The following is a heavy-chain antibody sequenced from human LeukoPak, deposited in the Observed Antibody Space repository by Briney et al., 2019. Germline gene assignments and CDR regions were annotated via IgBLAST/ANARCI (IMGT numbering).Heavy chain of an antibody. CDR2: IRYDGSNK. D-gene: IGHD3-22*01. V-gene: IGHV3-30*02. CDR1: GFTFSSYG. CDR3: AKDLREGYYDSSGTFDY. Sequence: QPGGSLRLSCAASGFTFSSYGMHWVRQAPGKGLEWVAFIRYDGSNKYYAESVKGRLTISRDNSKNTLYLQMNSLRAEDTAVYYCAKDLREGYYDSSGTFDYWGRGTLVTVSS. J-gene: IGHJ4*02.